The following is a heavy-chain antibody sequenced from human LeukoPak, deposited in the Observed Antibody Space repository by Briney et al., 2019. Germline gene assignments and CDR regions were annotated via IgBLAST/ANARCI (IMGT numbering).Heavy chain of an antibody. J-gene: IGHJ4*02. CDR2: IKQDGSEK. CDR3: ARDRGIQLWSKPFDY. D-gene: IGHD5-18*01. V-gene: IGHV3-7*01. CDR1: GFTFSSYW. Sequence: VQPGGSLGLSCAASGFTFSSYWMSWVRQAPGKGLEWVANIKQDGSEKYYVDSVKGRFTISRDNAKNSLYLQMNSLRAEDTAAYYCARDRGIQLWSKPFDYWGQGTLVTVSS.